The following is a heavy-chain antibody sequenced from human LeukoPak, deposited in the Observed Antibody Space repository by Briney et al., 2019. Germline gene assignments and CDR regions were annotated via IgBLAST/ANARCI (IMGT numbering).Heavy chain of an antibody. J-gene: IGHJ4*02. Sequence: ASVKVSCKASGYTFTSYGISWVRQATGQGLEWMGWISAYNGNTNYAQKLQGRVTVTTDTSTSTAYMELRSLRSDDTAVYYCARDDHSWAQYYFDYWGQGTLVTVSS. D-gene: IGHD1-14*01. CDR2: ISAYNGNT. V-gene: IGHV1-18*04. CDR3: ARDDHSWAQYYFDY. CDR1: GYTFTSYG.